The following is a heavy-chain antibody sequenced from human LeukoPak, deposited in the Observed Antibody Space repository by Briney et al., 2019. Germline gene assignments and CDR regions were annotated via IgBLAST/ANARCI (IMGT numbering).Heavy chain of an antibody. CDR1: GFTFSSYA. V-gene: IGHV3-73*01. CDR2: IRSKAGSYAT. J-gene: IGHJ4*02. D-gene: IGHD4-17*01. CDR3: TGGTTVTTLDY. Sequence: GGSLRLSCAASGFTFSSYAMSWVRQAPGKGLEWVARIRSKAGSYATEYAASVKGRFTISREDSKNTAYLQMNSLKTEDTAVYYCTGGTTVTTLDYWGQGTLVTVSS.